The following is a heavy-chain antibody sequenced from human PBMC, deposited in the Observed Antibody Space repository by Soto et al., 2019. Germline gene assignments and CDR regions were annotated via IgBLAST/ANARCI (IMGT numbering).Heavy chain of an antibody. CDR3: ARAGPGLPGKWLWIFDY. V-gene: IGHV1-3*01. CDR1: GYTFTSYA. Sequence: ASVKVSCKASGYTFTSYAMHWVRQAPGQRLEWMGWINAGNGNTKYSQKFQGRVTITRDTSASTAYMELSSLRSEDTAVYYCARAGPGLPGKWLWIFDYWGQGTLVTVSS. CDR2: INAGNGNT. J-gene: IGHJ4*02. D-gene: IGHD3-22*01.